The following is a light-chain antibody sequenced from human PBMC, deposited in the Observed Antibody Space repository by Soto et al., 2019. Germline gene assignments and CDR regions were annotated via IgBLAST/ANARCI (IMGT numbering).Light chain of an antibody. CDR1: QSISSW. V-gene: IGKV1-5*03. Sequence: DIQMTQSPSTLSASVGDRVTITCRASQSISSWLAWYQQKPGKAPKLLIYKASSLESVVPSRFSGSGSGTECTRDISSPQPDEFATYCCQQYIIYPWTFGQGTKGEIK. J-gene: IGKJ1*01. CDR3: QQYIIYPWT. CDR2: KAS.